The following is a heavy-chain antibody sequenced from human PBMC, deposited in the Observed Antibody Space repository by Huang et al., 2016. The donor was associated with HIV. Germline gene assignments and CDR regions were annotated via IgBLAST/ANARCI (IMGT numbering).Heavy chain of an antibody. Sequence: EEQLVESGGGLVQPGGSLRLSCAASGFSFSSCNMNWGRQALGKGLEWLSYISETGSVITYADSVKGRFTVSRDNAKNSLYLQMDSLRAEDTAVYDCARGYSSSWLYNWGQGTLVTVSS. CDR1: GFSFSSCN. V-gene: IGHV3-48*01. J-gene: IGHJ4*02. CDR2: ISETGSVI. D-gene: IGHD6-13*01. CDR3: ARGYSSSWLYN.